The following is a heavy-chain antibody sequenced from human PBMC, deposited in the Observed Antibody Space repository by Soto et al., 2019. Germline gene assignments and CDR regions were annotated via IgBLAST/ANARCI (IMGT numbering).Heavy chain of an antibody. J-gene: IGHJ6*03. V-gene: IGHV4-59*08. Sequence: SETLSLTCTVSGGSISSYYWSWIRQPPGKGLEWIGYIYYSGSTNYNPSLKSRVTISVDTSKNQFSLKLSSVTAADTAVYYCARRTTGTTGYYYYYYMDVWGKGTTVTVSS. CDR1: GGSISSYY. D-gene: IGHD1-1*01. CDR3: ARRTTGTTGYYYYYYMDV. CDR2: IYYSGST.